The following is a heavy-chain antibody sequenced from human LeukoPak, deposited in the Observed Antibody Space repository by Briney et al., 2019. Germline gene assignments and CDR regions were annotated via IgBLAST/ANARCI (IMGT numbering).Heavy chain of an antibody. D-gene: IGHD5-12*01. V-gene: IGHV3-23*01. Sequence: GGSLRLSCAASGFTFSSYAMSWVRQAPGKGLEWVSAISGSGGSTYYADSVKGRFTISRDNSKNTLYLQMSSLRAEDTAVYYCAKAPSGYDWSPFDYWGQGTLVTVSS. CDR3: AKAPSGYDWSPFDY. CDR2: ISGSGGST. CDR1: GFTFSSYA. J-gene: IGHJ4*02.